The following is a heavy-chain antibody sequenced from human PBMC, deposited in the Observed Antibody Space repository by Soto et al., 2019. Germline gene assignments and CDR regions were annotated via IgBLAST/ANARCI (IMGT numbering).Heavy chain of an antibody. CDR1: GDSISSGGYS. J-gene: IGHJ5*02. CDR2: IYHSGST. CDR3: ARFYGDYSNWFDP. Sequence: KPSETLSLTCAVSGDSISSGGYSWSWIRQPPGKGLEWIGYIYHSGSTYYNPSLKSRVTISIDRSKNQFSLKLSSVTAADTAVYYCARFYGDYSNWFDPWGQGTLVTVSS. D-gene: IGHD4-17*01. V-gene: IGHV4-30-2*01.